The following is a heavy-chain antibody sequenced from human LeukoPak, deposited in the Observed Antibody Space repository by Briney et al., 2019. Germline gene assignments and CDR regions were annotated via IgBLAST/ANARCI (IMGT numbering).Heavy chain of an antibody. J-gene: IGHJ4*02. CDR2: IYSGGST. V-gene: IGHV3-53*01. CDR3: ARDLWWELPQLGGNY. D-gene: IGHD1-26*01. Sequence: GGSLRLSCAASGFTVSSNYMSWVRQAPGKGLEWVSVIYSGGSTYYADSVEGRFTISRDNSKNTLYLQMNSLRAEDTAVYYCARDLWWELPQLGGNYWGQGTLVTVSS. CDR1: GFTVSSNY.